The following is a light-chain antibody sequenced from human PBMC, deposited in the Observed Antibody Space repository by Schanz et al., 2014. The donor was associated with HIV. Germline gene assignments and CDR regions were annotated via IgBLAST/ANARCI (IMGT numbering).Light chain of an antibody. CDR1: QSVSR. Sequence: EIVLTQSPGTLSLSPGERATLSCRASQSVSRLAWFQHKPDQAPRLLIYGATSRATGIPDRFSGSGSGTDFTLTISRLEPEDFAVYYCQQRSNWPPWTFGQGTRLEIK. J-gene: IGKJ5*01. V-gene: IGKV3D-20*02. CDR2: GAT. CDR3: QQRSNWPPWT.